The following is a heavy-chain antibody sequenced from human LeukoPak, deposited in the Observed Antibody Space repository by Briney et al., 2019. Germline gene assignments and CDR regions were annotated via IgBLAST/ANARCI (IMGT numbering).Heavy chain of an antibody. CDR2: ISSSSSYI. Sequence: GGSLRLSCAASGFTFNTYSMNWVRQAPGKGLEWVSSISSSSSYIYYADSVKGRFTISRDNAKNSLYLQMSSLRAEDTAMYFCARDNFPYCGGDCSPNWFDPWGQGTLVTVSS. CDR1: GFTFNTYS. J-gene: IGHJ5*02. V-gene: IGHV3-21*01. D-gene: IGHD2-21*02. CDR3: ARDNFPYCGGDCSPNWFDP.